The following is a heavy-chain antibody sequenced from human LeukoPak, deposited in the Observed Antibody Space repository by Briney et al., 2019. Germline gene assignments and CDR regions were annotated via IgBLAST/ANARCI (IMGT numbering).Heavy chain of an antibody. CDR2: ISSNGAST. CDR3: VKGGYYDSSGFPEYFQD. Sequence: GGSLRLSCSASEFSFSRYAMHWVRQGPGKGLEHVSTISSNGASTYYADSAKGRFTISRDNSKNTLYLQLSSLSAEDTAVYYCVKGGYYDSSGFPEYFQDWGQGTLASASS. V-gene: IGHV3-64D*09. D-gene: IGHD3-22*01. J-gene: IGHJ1*01. CDR1: EFSFSRYA.